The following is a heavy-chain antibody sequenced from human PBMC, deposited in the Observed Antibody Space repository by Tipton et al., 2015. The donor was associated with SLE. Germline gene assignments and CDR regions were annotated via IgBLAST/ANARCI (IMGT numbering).Heavy chain of an antibody. CDR1: GFTFSSYS. Sequence: SLRLSCAASGFTFSSYSMNWVRQTPGKGLEWVSVSYSAGARTDYADSVRGRFTISRDSSKTTLYLQMNSLRADDTAVYYCAKGKLQYATSSGYFESWGQGTLVTVSS. D-gene: IGHD4-11*01. V-gene: IGHV3-23*03. J-gene: IGHJ4*03. CDR3: AKGKLQYATSSGYFES. CDR2: SYSAGART.